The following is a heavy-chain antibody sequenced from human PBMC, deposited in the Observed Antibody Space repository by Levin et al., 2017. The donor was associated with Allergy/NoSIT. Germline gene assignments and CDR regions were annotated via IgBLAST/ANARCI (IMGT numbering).Heavy chain of an antibody. Sequence: SETLSLTCSVSGGSISSSTYYWGWIRQPPGKGLEWIGSIYYSGSTYYTPSLKSRVIISVDTSKNQFSLTLSSVTAADTAVYYCATPQYSGHDFDSWGQGTMVTVS. J-gene: IGHJ3*02. D-gene: IGHD1-26*01. CDR1: GGSISSSTYY. V-gene: IGHV4-39*01. CDR2: IYYSGST. CDR3: ATPQYSGHDFDS.